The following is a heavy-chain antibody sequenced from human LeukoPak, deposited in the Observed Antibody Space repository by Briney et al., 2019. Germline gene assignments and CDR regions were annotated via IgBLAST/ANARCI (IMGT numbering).Heavy chain of an antibody. J-gene: IGHJ4*02. CDR1: GYTFTSYY. V-gene: IGHV1-46*01. Sequence: RASVKVSCKSSGYTFTSYYMYWVRQAPGQGLEWMGIINPSGGSTSYAQKFQGRVTMTRDTSTSTVYMEPSSLRSEDTAVYYCARDSGMVRGTVDYWGQGTLVTVSS. D-gene: IGHD3-10*01. CDR3: ARDSGMVRGTVDY. CDR2: INPSGGST.